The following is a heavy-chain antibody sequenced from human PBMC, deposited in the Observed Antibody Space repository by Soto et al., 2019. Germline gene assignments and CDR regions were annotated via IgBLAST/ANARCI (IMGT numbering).Heavy chain of an antibody. J-gene: IGHJ4*02. V-gene: IGHV3-23*01. Sequence: GGSLRLSCVASGFTFVNYAMSWVRQAPGKGLEWVSGISGGGVSAYYADSVKGRFTISRDNSKNTVYLQVNSLRAEDTAIYYCAKNSREYSYGAIDYWGQGTLVTVSS. D-gene: IGHD5-18*01. CDR3: AKNSREYSYGAIDY. CDR1: GFTFVNYA. CDR2: ISGGGVSA.